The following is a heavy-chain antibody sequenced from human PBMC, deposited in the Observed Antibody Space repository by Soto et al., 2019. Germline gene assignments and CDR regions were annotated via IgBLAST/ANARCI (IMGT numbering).Heavy chain of an antibody. Sequence: SDTLCLTCTVDGDSISRHYWSWIRQPPGEGQEWIGYIYYSGSTNYNPSLKSRVTISVDTSKNQFSLKLSSVIVADTAVYYCAREGSYKNYYYYGMDVWGQGTTVT. D-gene: IGHD2-15*01. CDR2: IYYSGST. CDR1: GDSISRHY. V-gene: IGHV4-59*11. J-gene: IGHJ6*02. CDR3: AREGSYKNYYYYGMDV.